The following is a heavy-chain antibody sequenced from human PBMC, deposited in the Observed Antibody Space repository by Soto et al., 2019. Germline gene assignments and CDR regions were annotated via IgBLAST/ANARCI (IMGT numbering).Heavy chain of an antibody. Sequence: PSETLSLTCAVYGGSFSGYYWSWIRQPPGKGLEWIGEINHSGSTNYNPSLKSRVTISVDTSKNQFSLKLSSVTAADTAVYYCARGTDPFYSSSWYLGPPDNWFDPWGQGTLVTVSS. D-gene: IGHD6-13*01. J-gene: IGHJ5*02. CDR1: GGSFSGYY. CDR2: INHSGST. V-gene: IGHV4-34*01. CDR3: ARGTDPFYSSSWYLGPPDNWFDP.